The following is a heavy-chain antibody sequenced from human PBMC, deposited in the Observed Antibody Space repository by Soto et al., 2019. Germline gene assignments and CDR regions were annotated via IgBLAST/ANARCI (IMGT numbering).Heavy chain of an antibody. Sequence: GGSLRLSCTASGFTFGDYAMSWVRQAPGKGLEWVGFIRSKAYGGTTEYAATVKGRFTISRDDSKSIAYLQMNSLKTEDTAVYYCTRDKYYDFWSGFKGGMDVGAKGPWSPSP. CDR1: GFTFGDYA. CDR3: TRDKYYDFWSGFKGGMDV. J-gene: IGHJ6*02. D-gene: IGHD3-3*01. V-gene: IGHV3-49*04. CDR2: IRSKAYGGTT.